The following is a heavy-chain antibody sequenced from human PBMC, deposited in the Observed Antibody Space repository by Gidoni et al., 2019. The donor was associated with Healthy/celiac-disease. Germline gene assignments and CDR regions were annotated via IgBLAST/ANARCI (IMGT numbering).Heavy chain of an antibody. J-gene: IGHJ5*02. CDR3: ARDSIVGATKDWFDP. Sequence: QVQLQESGPGLVKPSQTLSLTCPVPGGPISRCDYSCGCIRQPPGKGLEWIGYIYYSGSTYYNPSLKSRVTISVDTSKNQFSLKLSSVTAADTAVYFCARDSIVGATKDWFDPWGQGTLVTVSS. D-gene: IGHD1-26*01. CDR1: GGPISRCDYS. CDR2: IYYSGST. V-gene: IGHV4-30-4*01.